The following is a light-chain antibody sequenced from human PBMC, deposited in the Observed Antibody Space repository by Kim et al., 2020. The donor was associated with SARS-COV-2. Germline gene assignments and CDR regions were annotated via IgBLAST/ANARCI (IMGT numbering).Light chain of an antibody. J-gene: IGLJ2*01. CDR1: SSDGGGYNN. CDR2: EVS. V-gene: IGLV2-8*01. CDR3: SSYAGSNNLV. Sequence: GRAATISWTGTSSDGGGYNNVSRYQQHPGKAPKLMIYEVSKRPSGVPDRFSGSKSGNTASLTVSGLQAEDEADYYCSSYAGSNNLVFGGGTQLTVL.